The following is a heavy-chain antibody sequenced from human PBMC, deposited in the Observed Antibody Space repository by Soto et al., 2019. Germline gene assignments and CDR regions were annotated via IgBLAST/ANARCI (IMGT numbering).Heavy chain of an antibody. CDR2: IRSKANSYAT. D-gene: IGHD3-22*01. V-gene: IGHV3-73*01. Sequence: PGGSLRLSCATSGFDFSGSAIHWVRQASGKGLECVGRIRSKANSYATAYAASVKGRFTTSRDDSKNTTYLQMNSLRAEDTAVYYCARDASHYYDSSVGSFDDWGQGTLVTVSS. CDR3: ARDASHYYDSSVGSFDD. CDR1: GFDFSGSA. J-gene: IGHJ4*02.